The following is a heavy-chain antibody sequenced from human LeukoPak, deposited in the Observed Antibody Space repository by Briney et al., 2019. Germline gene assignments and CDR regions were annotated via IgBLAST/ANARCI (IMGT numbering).Heavy chain of an antibody. Sequence: GRSLRLSCAASGFTFSSYAMSWVRQAPGKGLAWVSTISGSGDTTYYAGSVKGRFTISRDNSKNTLYLQMNSLRAEDRAVYYCAKESPHFDCWGQGTLVTVSS. CDR2: ISGSGDTT. J-gene: IGHJ4*02. CDR3: AKESPHFDC. V-gene: IGHV3-23*01. CDR1: GFTFSSYA.